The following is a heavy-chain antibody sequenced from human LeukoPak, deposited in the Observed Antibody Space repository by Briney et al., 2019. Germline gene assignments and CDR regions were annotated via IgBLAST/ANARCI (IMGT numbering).Heavy chain of an antibody. CDR2: INTNTGNP. D-gene: IGHD3-22*01. J-gene: IGHJ3*02. CDR1: GYTFTSYD. V-gene: IGHV7-4-1*02. Sequence: ASVKVSCKASGYTFTSYDINWVRQAPGQGLEWMGWINTNTGNPTYAQGFTGRFVFSLDTSVSTAYLQISSLKAEDTAVYYCARAAHYYDSSGYHHDAFDIWGQGTMVTVSS. CDR3: ARAAHYYDSSGYHHDAFDI.